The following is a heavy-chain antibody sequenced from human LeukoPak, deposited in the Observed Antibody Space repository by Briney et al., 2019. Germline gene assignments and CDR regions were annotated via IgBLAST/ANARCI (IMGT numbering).Heavy chain of an antibody. CDR1: GFTFSSYS. CDR2: VSSSSSYI. D-gene: IGHD5-18*01. Sequence: GGSLRLSCAASGFTFSSYSMNWVRQAPGKGLEWVSSVSSSSSYIYYADSVKGRFTISRDNAKNSLYLQMNSLRAGDTAVYYCARVDTANAFDIWGQGTMVTVSS. CDR3: ARVDTANAFDI. V-gene: IGHV3-21*01. J-gene: IGHJ3*02.